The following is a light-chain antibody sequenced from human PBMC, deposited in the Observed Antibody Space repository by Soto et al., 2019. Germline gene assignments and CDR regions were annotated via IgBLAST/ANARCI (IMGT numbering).Light chain of an antibody. Sequence: QSALTQPPSASGSPGQSVTISCTGTSSDIGAYNYVSWYQQHPGKAPKLMIYEVNKRPSGVPDRFSGPKSGNTASLTVSGLQAEDEADYYCSSYADNSHYVFGTGTKLTVL. CDR3: SSYADNSHYV. V-gene: IGLV2-8*01. J-gene: IGLJ1*01. CDR2: EVN. CDR1: SSDIGAYNY.